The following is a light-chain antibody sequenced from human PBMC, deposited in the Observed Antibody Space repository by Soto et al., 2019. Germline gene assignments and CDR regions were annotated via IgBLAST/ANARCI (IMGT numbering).Light chain of an antibody. V-gene: IGLV2-14*01. CDR3: ISYTSSSTSYV. Sequence: QSALTQPASVSGSPGQSITISCTGTSGDVGSYNRVSWYQQHPGKAPKLMIYEVSNRPSGVSNRFSGSKSGSTASLTISGLQAEDEADYYCISYTSSSTSYVFGTGTKLTVL. CDR2: EVS. CDR1: SGDVGSYNR. J-gene: IGLJ1*01.